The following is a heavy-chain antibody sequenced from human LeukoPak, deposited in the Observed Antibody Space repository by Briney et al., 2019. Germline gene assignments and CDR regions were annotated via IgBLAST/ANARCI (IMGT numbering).Heavy chain of an antibody. CDR2: IRQDGSEK. CDR1: GFTFSNYW. Sequence: PGGSLRLSCVASGFTFSNYWMTWVRQAPGKGLEWVADIRQDGSEKYYVDSVKGRFTISRDNARNSLYLQMNSLRAEDTAVYYCARSRFYFDYWGQGTLVTVSS. V-gene: IGHV3-7*01. J-gene: IGHJ4*02. CDR3: ARSRFYFDY.